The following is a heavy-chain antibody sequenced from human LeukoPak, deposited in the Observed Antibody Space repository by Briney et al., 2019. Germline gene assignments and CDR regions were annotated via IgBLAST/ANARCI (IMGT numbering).Heavy chain of an antibody. D-gene: IGHD3-9*01. CDR2: IYYSGST. Sequence: KPSETLSLTCTVSGGSISSSSYYWGWIRQPPGKGLEWIGSIYYSGSTYYNPSLKSRVTISVDTSKNQFSLKLSSVTAADTAVYYCARNKRRYYDILTGYPDLSWFDPWGQGTLVTVSS. J-gene: IGHJ5*02. CDR3: ARNKRRYYDILTGYPDLSWFDP. CDR1: GGSISSSSYY. V-gene: IGHV4-39*07.